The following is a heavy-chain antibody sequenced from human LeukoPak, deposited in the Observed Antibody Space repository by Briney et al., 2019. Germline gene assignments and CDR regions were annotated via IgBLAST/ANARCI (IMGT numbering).Heavy chain of an antibody. CDR3: AKERYCSSTSCYENYSYYGMDV. Sequence: GGSLRLSCAASGFTFSSYAMSWVRQAPGKGLEWVSDISGGGDSAQSADSVKGRFTISRDNSKNTLYLQMNSLRAEDTAVYYCAKERYCSSTSCYENYSYYGMDVWGQGTTVTVSS. CDR1: GFTFSSYA. CDR2: ISGGGDSA. J-gene: IGHJ6*02. D-gene: IGHD2-2*01. V-gene: IGHV3-23*01.